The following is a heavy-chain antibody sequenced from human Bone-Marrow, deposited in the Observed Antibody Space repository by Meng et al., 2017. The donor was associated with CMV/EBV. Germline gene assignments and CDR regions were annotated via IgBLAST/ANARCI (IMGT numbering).Heavy chain of an antibody. J-gene: IGHJ6*02. CDR2: IHHSGFT. Sequence: GSLRLSCAVYGGSFSGYFWTWIRQPPGKGLEWIGEIHHSGFTNCDPSLKSRVTISVDTSKNQFSLKLSSVTAADTAVYYCAGGAADHYYYYYGMDVWGQGTTVTVSS. CDR1: GGSFSGYF. D-gene: IGHD2-15*01. CDR3: AGGAADHYYYYYGMDV. V-gene: IGHV4-34*01.